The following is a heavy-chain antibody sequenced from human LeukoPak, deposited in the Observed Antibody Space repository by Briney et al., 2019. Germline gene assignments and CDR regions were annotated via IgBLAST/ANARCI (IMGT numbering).Heavy chain of an antibody. V-gene: IGHV4-34*01. Sequence: PSXTLSLTCAVYGGSFSGYYWSWIRQPPGKGLEWIGEINHSGSTNYNPSLKRRVTISVDTSKNQFSLKLSSVTAADTAVYYCATTRGSRATYYDFWGQGTLVTVSS. CDR1: GGSFSGYY. CDR3: ATTRGSRATYYDF. D-gene: IGHD3-3*01. J-gene: IGHJ4*02. CDR2: INHSGST.